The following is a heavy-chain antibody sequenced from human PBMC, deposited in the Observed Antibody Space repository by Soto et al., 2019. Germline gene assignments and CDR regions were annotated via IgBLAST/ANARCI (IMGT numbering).Heavy chain of an antibody. CDR2: ISSSGGTA. J-gene: IGHJ4*02. V-gene: IGHV3-23*01. D-gene: IGHD1-1*01. CDR1: GFTCSSYA. Sequence: EVQLLESGGGSVQPGGSLRLSCAASGFTCSSYAMNWVRRPPGKGREWVSSISSSGGTAYYADSVKGRFSISRASLVNTLYLQMSRLQAEDTAVYYCAKGRGQNWTFDYWGQGALVTVSP. CDR3: AKGRGQNWTFDY.